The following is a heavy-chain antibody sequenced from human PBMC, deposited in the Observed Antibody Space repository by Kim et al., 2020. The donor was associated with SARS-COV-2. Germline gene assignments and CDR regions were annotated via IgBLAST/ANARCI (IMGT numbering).Heavy chain of an antibody. Sequence: SETLSLTCTVSGGSISSSSYYWGWIRQPPGKGLEWIGSIYYSGSTYYNPSLKSRVTISVDTSKNQFSLKLSSVTAADTAVYYCARRQGYYYDRVGGLMDVSGQGTTVTVSS. CDR1: GGSISSSSYY. CDR3: ARRQGYYYDRVGGLMDV. J-gene: IGHJ6*02. V-gene: IGHV4-39*01. CDR2: IYYSGST. D-gene: IGHD3-22*01.